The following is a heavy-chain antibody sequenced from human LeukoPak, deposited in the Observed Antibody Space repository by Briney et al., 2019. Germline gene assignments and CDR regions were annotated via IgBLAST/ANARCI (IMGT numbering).Heavy chain of an antibody. CDR1: GFTFDDYG. J-gene: IGHJ4*02. V-gene: IGHV3-20*04. Sequence: PGGSLRLSCAASGFTFDDYGMSWVRQAPGKGLEWVSGINWNGASIGYADSVKGRFTISRDNAKNSLYLQMNSLRAEDTAVYYCARENIAAAPEDYWGQGTLVTVSS. CDR2: INWNGASI. CDR3: ARENIAAAPEDY. D-gene: IGHD6-13*01.